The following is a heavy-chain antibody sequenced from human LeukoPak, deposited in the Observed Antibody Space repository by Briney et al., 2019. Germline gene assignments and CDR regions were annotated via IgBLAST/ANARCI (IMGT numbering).Heavy chain of an antibody. CDR2: INHSGST. J-gene: IGHJ4*02. V-gene: IGHV4-34*01. CDR3: ARGGGTTALGVDY. Sequence: SSETLSLTCTVYGGSFSGYYWSWIRQPPGKGLEWIGEINHSGSTNYHPSLKSRVPISVDTSKNQFSLKLSSVTAADTAVYYCARGGGTTALGVDYWGQGTLVTVSS. D-gene: IGHD4-17*01. CDR1: GGSFSGYY.